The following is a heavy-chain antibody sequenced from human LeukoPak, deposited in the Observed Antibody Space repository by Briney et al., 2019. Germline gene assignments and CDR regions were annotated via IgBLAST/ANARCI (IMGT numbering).Heavy chain of an antibody. J-gene: IGHJ4*02. D-gene: IGHD2-2*01. Sequence: ASVKVSCKASGYTFTSYGISWVRQAPGQGLEWMGWISAYNGNTNYAQKLQGRVTMTTDTSTSTAYMELRSLRSDDTAVYYCARAAHCSSTSCPDYWGQGTLVTVSS. CDR1: GYTFTSYG. CDR2: ISAYNGNT. V-gene: IGHV1-18*01. CDR3: ARAAHCSSTSCPDY.